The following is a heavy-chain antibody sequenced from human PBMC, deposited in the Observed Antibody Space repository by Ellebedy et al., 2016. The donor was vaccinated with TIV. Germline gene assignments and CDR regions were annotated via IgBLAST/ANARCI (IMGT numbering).Heavy chain of an antibody. J-gene: IGHJ3*02. CDR2: INSDGSTI. CDR1: GFTFRKYW. D-gene: IGHD1-26*01. Sequence: GESLKISCAASGFTFRKYWMHWVRQTPGKGLVWVSRINSDGSTIDYADSVKGRFTISRDNAKNTLYLQMNSLRAEDTAVYYCTRGSDYETDVFDIWGQGTMVTVSS. V-gene: IGHV3-74*01. CDR3: TRGSDYETDVFDI.